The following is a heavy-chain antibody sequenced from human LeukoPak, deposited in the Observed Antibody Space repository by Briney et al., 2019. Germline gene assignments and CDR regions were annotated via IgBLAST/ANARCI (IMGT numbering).Heavy chain of an antibody. V-gene: IGHV3-33*08. J-gene: IGHJ3*02. CDR1: GFTFSSYA. CDR3: ARDAAKYYDFWSGYDGHDAFDI. Sequence: QPGGSLRLSCAASGFTFSSYAMHWVRQAPGKGLEWVAVIWYDGSNKYYADSVKGRFTISRDNSKNTLYLQMNSLRAEDTAVYYCARDAAKYYDFWSGYDGHDAFDIWGQGTMVTVSS. D-gene: IGHD3-3*01. CDR2: IWYDGSNK.